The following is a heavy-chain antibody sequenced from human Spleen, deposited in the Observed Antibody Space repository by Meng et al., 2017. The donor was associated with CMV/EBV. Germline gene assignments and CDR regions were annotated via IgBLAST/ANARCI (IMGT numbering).Heavy chain of an antibody. V-gene: IGHV3-7*01. J-gene: IGHJ3*02. CDR2: IKQDGSEK. D-gene: IGHD4-11*01. Sequence: GESLKISCVASGFTFRNYWMGWVRQGPGKGLEWVANIKQDGSEKFDMDSVKGRFTISRDNAKNSLYLQMNSLRVEDTAVYYCARIYSPERDNNNYRAFDIWGQGTMVTVSS. CDR1: GFTFRNYW. CDR3: ARIYSPERDNNNYRAFDI.